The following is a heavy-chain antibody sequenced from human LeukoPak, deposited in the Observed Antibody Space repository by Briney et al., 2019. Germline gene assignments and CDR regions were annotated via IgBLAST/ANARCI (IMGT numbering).Heavy chain of an antibody. Sequence: ASVEVSCKASGYTFTGKFIHWVRQAPGQGLEWMGWIDPYSGGTDYAQKFRGRVTMTRDTSTRTAYMDLSSLISDDTAVYYCARDREGLAYFDYWGQGTLVTLSS. V-gene: IGHV1-2*02. D-gene: IGHD3/OR15-3a*01. CDR2: IDPYSGGT. CDR1: GYTFTGKF. CDR3: ARDREGLAYFDY. J-gene: IGHJ4*02.